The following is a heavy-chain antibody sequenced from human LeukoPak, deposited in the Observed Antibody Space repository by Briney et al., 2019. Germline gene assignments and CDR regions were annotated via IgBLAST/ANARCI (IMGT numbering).Heavy chain of an antibody. J-gene: IGHJ4*02. CDR1: GFTFSTYW. D-gene: IGHD2/OR15-2a*01. V-gene: IGHV3-74*01. Sequence: GGSLRLSCGASGFTFSTYWMYWVRQAPGKGLVWVSRINTNGRTTDYADSVKGRFTISRDNAKNMLYLQMNSLRGEDTAVYYCIRGGYYMVYDYWGQGTLVTVSS. CDR3: IRGGYYMVYDY. CDR2: INTNGRTT.